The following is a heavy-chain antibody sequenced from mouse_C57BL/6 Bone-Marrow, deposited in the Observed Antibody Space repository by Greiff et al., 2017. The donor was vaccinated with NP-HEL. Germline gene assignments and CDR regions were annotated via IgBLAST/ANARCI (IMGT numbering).Heavy chain of an antibody. D-gene: IGHD5-5*01. Sequence: VQLQQSGAELVRPGASVTLSCKASGYTFTDYEMHWVKQTPVHGLEWIGAIDPETGGTAYNQKFKGKAILTADKSSSTAYMELRSLTTEDSAVYYGTRRGVLPYWYFDVWGTGTTVTVAS. J-gene: IGHJ1*03. V-gene: IGHV1-15*01. CDR2: IDPETGGT. CDR1: GYTFTDYE. CDR3: TRRGVLPYWYFDV.